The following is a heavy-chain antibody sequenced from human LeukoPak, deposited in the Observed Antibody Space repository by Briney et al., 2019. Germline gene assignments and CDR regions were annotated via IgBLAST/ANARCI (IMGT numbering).Heavy chain of an antibody. Sequence: GGSLRLFCVASGFTVSSTYMSWVRQAPGKGLEWVSVIYSGGSTYYADSVKGRFTISRDNSKNTLCLQMNSLRAEDTAVYYCAREDQQLAGNLDYWGQGTLVTVSS. CDR2: IYSGGST. D-gene: IGHD6-13*01. V-gene: IGHV3-53*01. CDR3: AREDQQLAGNLDY. CDR1: GFTVSSTY. J-gene: IGHJ4*02.